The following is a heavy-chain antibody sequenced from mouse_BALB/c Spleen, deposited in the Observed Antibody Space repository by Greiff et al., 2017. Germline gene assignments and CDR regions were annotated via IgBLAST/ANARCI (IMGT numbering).Heavy chain of an antibody. CDR1: GFNIKDTY. CDR3: ARQGPFDY. J-gene: IGHJ2*01. CDR2: IDPANGNT. V-gene: IGHV14-3*02. Sequence: VQLKESGAELVKPGASVKLSCTASGFNIKDTYMHWVKQRPEQGLEWIGRIDPANGNTKYDPKFQGKATITADTSSNTAYLQLSSLTSEDTAVYYCARQGPFDYWGQGTTLTVSS. D-gene: IGHD3-3*01.